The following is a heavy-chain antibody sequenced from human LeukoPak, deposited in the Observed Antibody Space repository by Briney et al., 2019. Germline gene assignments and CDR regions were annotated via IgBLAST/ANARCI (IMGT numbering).Heavy chain of an antibody. CDR3: ASSPPPLYISSWFRFDY. J-gene: IGHJ4*02. V-gene: IGHV4-4*07. CDR1: GGSISSYY. CDR2: IYTSGST. D-gene: IGHD6-13*01. Sequence: SETLSLTCTVSGGSISSYYGSWIRQPAGKGLEWIGRIYTSGSTNYNPSLKSRVTMSVDTSKNQFSLKLSSVTAADTAVYYCASSPPPLYISSWFRFDYWGQGTLVTVSS.